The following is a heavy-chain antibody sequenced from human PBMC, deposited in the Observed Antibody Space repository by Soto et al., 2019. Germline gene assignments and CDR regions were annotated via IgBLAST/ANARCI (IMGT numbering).Heavy chain of an antibody. D-gene: IGHD2-8*01. V-gene: IGHV1-69*01. CDR2: IILALGTP. J-gene: IGHJ5*02. Sequence: QVLLVQSGAEMKQPGSSVSVSCRASGDSFTNYAFTWVRQAPGQGPEWLGGIILALGTPHYSQRFQGRLTITADESSSTVYMKFGSLRLDDTAVYYCGRYCTNTKCRGGYYLDLWGQGTLLTVSS. CDR3: GRYCTNTKCRGGYYLDL. CDR1: GDSFTNYA.